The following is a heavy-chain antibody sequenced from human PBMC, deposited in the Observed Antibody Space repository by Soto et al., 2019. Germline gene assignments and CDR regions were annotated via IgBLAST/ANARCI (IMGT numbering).Heavy chain of an antibody. Sequence: SETLSLTCTVSGGSISIGGYYWSWIRQHPGKGLEWIGYIYYSGSTYYNPSLKSRVTISVDTSKNQFSLKLSSVTAADTAVYYCARVYAVRGVIGMEGWGQGTTVTVS. CDR3: ARVYAVRGVIGMEG. CDR1: GGSISIGGYY. V-gene: IGHV4-31*03. J-gene: IGHJ6*02. CDR2: IYYSGST. D-gene: IGHD3-10*01.